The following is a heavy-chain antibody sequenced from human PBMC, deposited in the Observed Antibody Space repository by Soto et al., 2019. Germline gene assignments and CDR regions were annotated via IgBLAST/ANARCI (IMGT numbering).Heavy chain of an antibody. D-gene: IGHD6-6*01. CDR2: ISYDGSNK. CDR3: AKVASIAPYYYYYMDV. V-gene: IGHV3-30*18. CDR1: GFTFSSYG. Sequence: GESLKISCAASGFTFSSYGMHWVRQAPGKGLEWVAVISYDGSNKYYADSVKGRFTISRDNSKNTLYLQMNSLRAEDTAVYYCAKVASIAPYYYYYMDVWGKGTTVTVSS. J-gene: IGHJ6*03.